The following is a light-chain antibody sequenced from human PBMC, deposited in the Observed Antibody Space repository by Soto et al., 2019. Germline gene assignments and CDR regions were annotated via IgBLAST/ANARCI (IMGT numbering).Light chain of an antibody. CDR3: NSYAGSNIYV. J-gene: IGLJ1*01. V-gene: IGLV2-8*01. CDR2: EVN. Sequence: QSVLTQPPSASGSPGQSVTISCTGTSSDVGGYNFVSWYQHHPGKAPKLIIYEVNKRPSGVPNRFSGSNSGNTASLTVSGLQAVDEADYYCNSYAGSNIYVFGTGTKLTVL. CDR1: SSDVGGYNF.